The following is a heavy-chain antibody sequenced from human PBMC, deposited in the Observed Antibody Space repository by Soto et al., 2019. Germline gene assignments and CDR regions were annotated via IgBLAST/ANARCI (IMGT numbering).Heavy chain of an antibody. D-gene: IGHD3-10*01. CDR3: ARDRTTYYYGSGSYPGGY. J-gene: IGHJ4*02. V-gene: IGHV3-33*01. Sequence: GGSLRLSCAASGFTFSSYGMHWVRQAPGKGLEWVAVIWYDGSNKYYADSVKGRFTISRDNSKNTLYLQMNSLRAEDTAVYYCARDRTTYYYGSGSYPGGYWGQGTLVTVSS. CDR1: GFTFSSYG. CDR2: IWYDGSNK.